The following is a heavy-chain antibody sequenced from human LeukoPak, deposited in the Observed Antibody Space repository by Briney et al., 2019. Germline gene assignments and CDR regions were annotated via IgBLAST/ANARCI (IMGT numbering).Heavy chain of an antibody. Sequence: GGSLRLSCSASGFTFLNYAMNWVRQAPGKGMEWVSAIRGSGDKAYYADSVKGRFTISRDNSNNMVYLQMNSLRAEDTAVYYCARDLLSGPFGTWGQGTLVTVSS. CDR1: GFTFLNYA. D-gene: IGHD3-10*01. CDR2: IRGSGDKA. V-gene: IGHV3-23*01. CDR3: ARDLLSGPFGT. J-gene: IGHJ4*02.